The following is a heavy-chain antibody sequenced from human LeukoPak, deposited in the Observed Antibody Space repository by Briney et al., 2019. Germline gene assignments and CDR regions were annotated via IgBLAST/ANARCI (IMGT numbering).Heavy chain of an antibody. Sequence: GGSLRLSCAASGFTFSSYAMHWVRQAPGKGLEWVAIISYDGSTKYYADSVKGRFTISRDNSKKTLYLQMNSLRAEDTAVYYCASRDILWDYYYYGMDVWGQGTTVTVSS. CDR2: ISYDGSTK. J-gene: IGHJ6*02. V-gene: IGHV3-30-3*01. CDR1: GFTFSSYA. CDR3: ASRDILWDYYYYGMDV. D-gene: IGHD3-16*01.